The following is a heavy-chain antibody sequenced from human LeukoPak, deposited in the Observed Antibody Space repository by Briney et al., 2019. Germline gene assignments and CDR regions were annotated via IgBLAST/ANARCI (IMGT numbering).Heavy chain of an antibody. J-gene: IGHJ4*02. D-gene: IGHD6-13*01. CDR1: GGSMSTYY. CDR2: IYYTGST. V-gene: IGHV4-59*01. Sequence: PSETLSLTCTVSGGSMSTYYWTWIRQPPGKGLEWIGFIYYTGSTNYNPSLKSRVTISVDTSKNQFSLKLSSVTAADTAVYYCAGMRIATPTVRTLDYWGQGTLVTVSS. CDR3: AGMRIATPTVRTLDY.